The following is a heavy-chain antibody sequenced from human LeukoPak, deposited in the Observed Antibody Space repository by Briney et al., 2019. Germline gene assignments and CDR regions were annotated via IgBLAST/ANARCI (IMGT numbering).Heavy chain of an antibody. J-gene: IGHJ5*02. Sequence: ASVKVSCKASGYTFTGYYMHWVRQAPGQGLEWMGWINPNSGGTNYAQKFQGRVTMTRDTSISTAYMELSRLRSDDTAVYYCARGGGIKWLADRLPTDFNWFDPWGQGTLVTVSS. V-gene: IGHV1-2*02. D-gene: IGHD6-19*01. CDR3: ARGGGIKWLADRLPTDFNWFDP. CDR1: GYTFTGYY. CDR2: INPNSGGT.